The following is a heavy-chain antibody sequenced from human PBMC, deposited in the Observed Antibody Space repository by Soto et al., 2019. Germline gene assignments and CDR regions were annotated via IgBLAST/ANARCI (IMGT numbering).Heavy chain of an antibody. CDR2: ISGSGGST. CDR3: AKVPDYSNYVGWFDP. CDR1: GFTFSSYA. Sequence: EVQLLESGGGLVQPGGSLRLSCAASGFTFSSYAMSWVRQAPGKGLEWVSAISGSGGSTYYADSVKGRFTISRYNSKNTLYLQMNSLRAEDTAVYYCAKVPDYSNYVGWFDPWGQGTLVTVSS. V-gene: IGHV3-23*01. J-gene: IGHJ5*02. D-gene: IGHD4-4*01.